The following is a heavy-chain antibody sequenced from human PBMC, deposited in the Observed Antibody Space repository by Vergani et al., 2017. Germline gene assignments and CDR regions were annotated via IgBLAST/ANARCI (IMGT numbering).Heavy chain of an antibody. J-gene: IGHJ4*02. V-gene: IGHV3-23*01. CDR1: GFTFSSYA. CDR2: ISGSGGST. CDR3: AKDKLPTVGPSYYFDY. Sequence: EVQLLESGGGLVQPGGSLRLSCAASGFTFSSYAMSWVRQAPGKGLEWVSAISGSGGSTYYADSVKGRFTISRDNSKNTLYLQMNSLRAEDTAVYYCAKDKLPTVGPSYYFDYWGQGTLVTDSS. D-gene: IGHD4-23*01.